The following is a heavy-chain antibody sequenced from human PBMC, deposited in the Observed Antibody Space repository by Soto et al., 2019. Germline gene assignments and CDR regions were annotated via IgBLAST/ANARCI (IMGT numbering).Heavy chain of an antibody. CDR1: GYSFTSYW. V-gene: IGHV5-51*03. CDR2: IYPGDSDT. Sequence: GESLKISCKGSGYSFTSYWIGWVRQMPGKGLEWMGIIYPGDSDTRYSPSFQGQVTISADKSISTAYLQWSSLKASDTAMYYCARRGYCISTSCYGGKNYYYGMDVWGQGTTVTVS. D-gene: IGHD2-2*01. CDR3: ARRGYCISTSCYGGKNYYYGMDV. J-gene: IGHJ6*02.